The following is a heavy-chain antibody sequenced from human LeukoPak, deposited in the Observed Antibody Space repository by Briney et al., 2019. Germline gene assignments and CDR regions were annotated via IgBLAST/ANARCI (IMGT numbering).Heavy chain of an antibody. V-gene: IGHV4-39*07. CDR2: IYYSGST. CDR1: GGSISSSSYY. D-gene: IGHD4-17*01. CDR3: ARDSRLYGDYVGGYYYYGMDV. Sequence: SETLSLTCTVSGGSISSSSYYWGWIRQPPGKGLEWIGSIYYSGSTYYNPSLKSRVTISVDTSKNQFSLKLSSVTAADTAVYYCARDSRLYGDYVGGYYYYGMDVWGQGTTVTVSS. J-gene: IGHJ6*02.